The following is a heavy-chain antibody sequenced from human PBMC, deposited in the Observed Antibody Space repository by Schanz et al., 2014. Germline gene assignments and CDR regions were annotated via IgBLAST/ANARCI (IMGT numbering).Heavy chain of an antibody. V-gene: IGHV1-46*01. Sequence: QVLQVQSGSELKKPGASVKVSCKASGYTFTSDSMHWVRQAPGQGLEWMGMINPSGGSTTYAQKFQGRVTMTRDTSTSTVYMELSRVTYEDTAVYYCARDDRAYYYGMDVWGQGTTVTVSS. CDR3: ARDDRAYYYGMDV. CDR1: GYTFTSDS. CDR2: INPSGGST. D-gene: IGHD3-22*01. J-gene: IGHJ6*02.